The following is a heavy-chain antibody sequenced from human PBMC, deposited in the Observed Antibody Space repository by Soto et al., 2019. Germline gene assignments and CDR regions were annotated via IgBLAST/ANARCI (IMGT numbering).Heavy chain of an antibody. CDR1: GYTFTSYG. CDR3: ARVKVDGGPPRAFDI. D-gene: IGHD3-10*01. V-gene: IGHV1-18*01. CDR2: ISAYNGNT. J-gene: IGHJ3*02. Sequence: ASVKVSCKASGYTFTSYGISWVRQAPGQGLEWMGWISAYNGNTNYAQKLQGRVTMTTDTSTSTAYMELRSLRSDDTAVYYCARVKVDGGPPRAFDIWGQGTMVTVSS.